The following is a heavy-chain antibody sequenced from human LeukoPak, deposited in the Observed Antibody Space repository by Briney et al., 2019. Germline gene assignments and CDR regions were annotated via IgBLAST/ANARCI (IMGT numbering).Heavy chain of an antibody. V-gene: IGHV4-34*01. D-gene: IGHD5-18*01. J-gene: IGHJ6*03. Sequence: SETLSLTCTVSGGSISSYYWSWIRQPPGKGLEWIGEINHSGSTNYNPSLKSRVTTSVDTSKNQFSLKLSSVTAADTAVYYCARAEAGYSYGPASWGYYYYYMDVWGKGTTVTVSS. CDR2: INHSGST. CDR3: ARAEAGYSYGPASWGYYYYYMDV. CDR1: GGSISSYY.